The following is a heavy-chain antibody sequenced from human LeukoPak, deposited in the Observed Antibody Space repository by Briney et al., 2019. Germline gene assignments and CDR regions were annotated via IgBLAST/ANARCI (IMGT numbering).Heavy chain of an antibody. CDR1: GFSLSTSGVG. V-gene: IGHV2-5*02. CDR2: IYWDDDK. CDR3: AHGKEMATIRVDAFDI. D-gene: IGHD5-24*01. Sequence: SGPTLVKPTQTLTLTCTFSGFSLSTSGVGVGWIRQPPGKALEWLALIYWDDDKRYSPSLKSRLTITKDTSKNQVVLTMTNMDPVDTATYYRAHGKEMATIRVDAFDIWGQGTMVTVSS. J-gene: IGHJ3*02.